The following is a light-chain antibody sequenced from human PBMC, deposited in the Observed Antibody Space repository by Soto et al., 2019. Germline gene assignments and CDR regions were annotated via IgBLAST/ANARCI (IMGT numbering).Light chain of an antibody. V-gene: IGKV4-1*01. Sequence: DTVMSQSPASLAVSLGGRATINCKSSQRLLYRSNNKNYLAWYQHKAGQPPKLLIYWASTRDSGVPDRFRGSGSGTDFTLPLNHVPAEDVAVYYCQQYYNPPWTFGQGTKVEI. CDR2: WAS. CDR3: QQYYNPPWT. CDR1: QRLLYRSNNKNY. J-gene: IGKJ1*01.